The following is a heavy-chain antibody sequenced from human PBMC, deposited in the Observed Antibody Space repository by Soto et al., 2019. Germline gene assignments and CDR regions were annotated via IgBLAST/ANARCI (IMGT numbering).Heavy chain of an antibody. V-gene: IGHV3-74*01. D-gene: IGHD2-21*01. CDR3: ARVKKNSGGAGDPLDL. J-gene: IGHJ5*02. CDR1: GCTFGVYW. CDR2: IKTFWGTT. Sequence: GTLLVSGSASGCTFGVYWFHWVRQVPGKGLLWVSYIKTFWGTTDHADFVKVRFSTSRDRAKNTLYLQMSGLRAEDSGVSYCARVKKNSGGAGDPLDLWGQGTLVTVSS.